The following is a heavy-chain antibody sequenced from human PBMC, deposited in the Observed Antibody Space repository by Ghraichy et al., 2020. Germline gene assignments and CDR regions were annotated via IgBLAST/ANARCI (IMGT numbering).Heavy chain of an antibody. J-gene: IGHJ6*02. Sequence: GGSLRLSCAASGFTFSSYWMHWVRQAPGKGLVWVSRINSDGSSTSYADSVKGRFTISRDNAKNTLYLQMNSLRAEDTAVYYCAREGVTMVRGVPDYYYYYGMDVWGQGTTVTVSS. CDR3: AREGVTMVRGVPDYYYYYGMDV. CDR2: INSDGSST. D-gene: IGHD3-10*01. CDR1: GFTFSSYW. V-gene: IGHV3-74*01.